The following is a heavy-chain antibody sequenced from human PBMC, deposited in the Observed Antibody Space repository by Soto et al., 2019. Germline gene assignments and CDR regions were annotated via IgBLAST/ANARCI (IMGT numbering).Heavy chain of an antibody. CDR1: GYTFTGYY. D-gene: IGHD1-7*01. J-gene: IGHJ6*02. V-gene: IGHV1-2*04. Sequence: ASVKVSCKASGYTFTGYYMHWVRQAPGQGLEWMGWINPNSGGTNYAQKFQGWVTMTRDTSISTAYMELSRLRSDDTAVYYCARDGALGITGTDYYYYGMDVWGQGTTVTVSS. CDR3: ARDGALGITGTDYYYYGMDV. CDR2: INPNSGGT.